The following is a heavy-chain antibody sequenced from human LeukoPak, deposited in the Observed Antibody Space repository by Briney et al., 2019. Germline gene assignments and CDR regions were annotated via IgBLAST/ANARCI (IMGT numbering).Heavy chain of an antibody. CDR1: GFTFSSYS. D-gene: IGHD6-13*01. J-gene: IGHJ4*02. Sequence: GGSLRLSCAASGFTFSSYSMNWVRQAPGKGLEWVSSISSSSSYIYYADSVKGRFTISRDNAKNSLYLQMNSLRAEDTAVYYCARRRSSSPLLDYWGQGTLVTVSS. V-gene: IGHV3-21*01. CDR3: ARRRSSSPLLDY. CDR2: ISSSSSYI.